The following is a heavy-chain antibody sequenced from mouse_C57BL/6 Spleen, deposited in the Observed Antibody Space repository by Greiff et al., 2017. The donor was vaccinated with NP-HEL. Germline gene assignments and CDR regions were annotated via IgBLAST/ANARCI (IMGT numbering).Heavy chain of an antibody. V-gene: IGHV1-82*01. CDR3: AREEVDGFAY. CDR1: GYAFSSSW. J-gene: IGHJ3*01. D-gene: IGHD2-3*01. Sequence: VQLQESGPELVKPGASVKISCKASGYAFSSSWMNWVKQRPGKGLEWIGRIYPGDGDTNYNGKFKGKATLTADKSSSTAYMQLSSLTSEDSAVYFCAREEVDGFAYWGQGTLVTVSA. CDR2: IYPGDGDT.